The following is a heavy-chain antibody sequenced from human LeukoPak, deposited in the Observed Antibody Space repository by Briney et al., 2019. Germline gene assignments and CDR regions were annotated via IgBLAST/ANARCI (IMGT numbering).Heavy chain of an antibody. Sequence: ASVKVSCKASGYTFTSYGISWVRLAPGQGLEWMGWISAYNGNTNYAQKFQGRVTMTTDTSTSTAYMEPRSLRSDDTAVYYCARAPKYSYGTESSWYFGLWGRSTLATVSS. CDR3: ARAPKYSYGTESSWYFGL. V-gene: IGHV1-18*01. CDR2: ISAYNGNT. CDR1: GYTFTSYG. D-gene: IGHD5-18*01. J-gene: IGHJ2*01.